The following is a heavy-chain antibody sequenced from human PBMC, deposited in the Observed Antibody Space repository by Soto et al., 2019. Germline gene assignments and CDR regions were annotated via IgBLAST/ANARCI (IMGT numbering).Heavy chain of an antibody. Sequence: QLQLQESGPGLVKPSETLSLTCTVSGGSISSSSYYWGWIRQPPGKGLEWIGSIYYSGSTYYNPSLKSRVTISVDTSKNQFSLKLSSVTATDTAVYYCARRQVVAATHWFDPWGQGTLVTVSS. V-gene: IGHV4-39*01. CDR3: ARRQVVAATHWFDP. CDR2: IYYSGST. D-gene: IGHD2-15*01. J-gene: IGHJ5*02. CDR1: GGSISSSSYY.